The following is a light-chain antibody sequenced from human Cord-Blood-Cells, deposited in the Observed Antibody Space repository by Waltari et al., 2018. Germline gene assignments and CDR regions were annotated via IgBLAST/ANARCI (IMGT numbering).Light chain of an antibody. CDR3: QQYGSSPPLT. J-gene: IGKJ4*01. CDR1: QSVSSSY. V-gene: IGKV3-20*01. CDR2: GAS. Sequence: ESVLTQSPGTLSLSPGERATLSCRASQSVSSSYLAWYQQKPGQAPRLLIYGASSRATGIPDRFSGSGSGTDFTLTISRLEPEDVAVYYCQQYGSSPPLTFGGGTKVEIK.